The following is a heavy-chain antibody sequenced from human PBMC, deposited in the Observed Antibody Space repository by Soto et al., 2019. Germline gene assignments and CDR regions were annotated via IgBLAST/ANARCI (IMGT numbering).Heavy chain of an antibody. J-gene: IGHJ4*02. Sequence: SETLSLTCSVSGDSISDYYWSWIRQPAGKGLEWIGRIQTGGSTTYKPSLKSRVTMSVDTSRNQFSLKLKSVTAAETAVYLCAREMGVHMSRDSFDYWGQGHLVTVS. CDR1: GDSISDYY. V-gene: IGHV4-4*07. D-gene: IGHD2-21*01. CDR2: IQTGGST. CDR3: AREMGVHMSRDSFDY.